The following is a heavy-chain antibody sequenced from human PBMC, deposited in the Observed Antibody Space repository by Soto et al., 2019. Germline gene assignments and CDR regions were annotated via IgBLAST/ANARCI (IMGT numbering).Heavy chain of an antibody. J-gene: IGHJ4*02. CDR3: TTAPPYYGSGSHDY. D-gene: IGHD3-10*01. V-gene: IGHV3-15*01. CDR2: IKSKTDGGTT. Sequence: GGSLRLSCAASGFTFSNAWMSWVRQAPGKGLEWVGRIKSKTDGGTTDYAAPVKGRFTISRDDSKNTLYLQMNSLKTEDTDVYYCTTAPPYYGSGSHDYWGQGTLVTVSS. CDR1: GFTFSNAW.